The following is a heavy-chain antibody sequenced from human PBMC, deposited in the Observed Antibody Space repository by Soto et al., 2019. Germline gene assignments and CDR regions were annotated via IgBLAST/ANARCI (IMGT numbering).Heavy chain of an antibody. CDR3: AKSAHPAAVTLYYFDS. CDR2: ISDDASKK. J-gene: IGHJ4*02. D-gene: IGHD4-17*01. V-gene: IGHV3-30*18. CDR1: GFSFNNYA. Sequence: QVQLVESGGGVVQPGRSLRLSCAASGFSFNNYAIHWVRQAPGKGLEWVTLISDDASKKYFADSVKGRFTVSRDNSKNTLFLQMNSLKPEDTAVYYCAKSAHPAAVTLYYFDSWGQGTLVTVSS.